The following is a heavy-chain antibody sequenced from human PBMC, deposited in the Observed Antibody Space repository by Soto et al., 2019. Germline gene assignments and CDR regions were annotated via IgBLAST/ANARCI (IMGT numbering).Heavy chain of an antibody. V-gene: IGHV1-46*03. J-gene: IGHJ4*02. CDR2: INPSGGST. CDR3: ARDRPKRFMDWFCPDD. D-gene: IGHD3-3*01. CDR1: GYTFTSYY. Sequence: QVKLVQSGAEVKKPGASVKVSCKASGYTFTSYYMPSVRQAPGQGLEWMGIINPSGGSTSYAQKFQGGVTMTRDTSTSTVYMERSSLRSDGPAVYYCARDRPKRFMDWFCPDDWGQGTLVTVSS.